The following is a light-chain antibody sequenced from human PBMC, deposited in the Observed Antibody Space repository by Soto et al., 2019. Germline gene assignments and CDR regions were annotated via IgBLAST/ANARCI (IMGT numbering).Light chain of an antibody. CDR1: QYINTR. J-gene: IGKJ1*01. CDR2: QTS. Sequence: EIVLTQSPATLSSFPGDRVTLSCRASQYINTRLAWYQHRPGQAPRLLIYQTSIRAAGIPARFSGSGSGTEFTLTISSLQSDDFAVYYCLQYDKWPPWTFGQGTKVDIK. V-gene: IGKV3-15*01. CDR3: LQYDKWPPWT.